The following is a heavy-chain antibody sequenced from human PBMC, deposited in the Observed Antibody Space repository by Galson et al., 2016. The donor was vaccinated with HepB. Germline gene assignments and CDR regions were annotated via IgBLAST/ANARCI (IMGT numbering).Heavy chain of an antibody. J-gene: IGHJ5*02. Sequence: SVKASCKASGGTFSSYAISWVRQAPGQGLEWMGGIIPIFGTANYAQKFQGRVTITADESTSTAYMELSSLISEDTAVYYCARDRAAAGTPPRGFDPWGQGTLVTVSS. V-gene: IGHV1-69*13. CDR1: GGTFSSYA. D-gene: IGHD6-13*01. CDR3: ARDRAAAGTPPRGFDP. CDR2: IIPIFGTA.